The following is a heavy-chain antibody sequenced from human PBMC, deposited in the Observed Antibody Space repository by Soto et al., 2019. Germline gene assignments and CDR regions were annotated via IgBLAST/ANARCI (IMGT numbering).Heavy chain of an antibody. CDR2: IYTGGAA. J-gene: IGHJ5*02. CDR3: AYLGGSAVGA. D-gene: IGHD6-19*01. Sequence: EVQLVESGGGVVQPGGSLRLSCAVSGFTFSSANMNWVRQAPGEGLDWVSLIYTGGAAHYADSVKGRFTISRDISKNTLYLQMNSLTNEDTAVYYWAYLGGSAVGAWGQGTLVTVSS. V-gene: IGHV3-66*01. CDR1: GFTFSSAN.